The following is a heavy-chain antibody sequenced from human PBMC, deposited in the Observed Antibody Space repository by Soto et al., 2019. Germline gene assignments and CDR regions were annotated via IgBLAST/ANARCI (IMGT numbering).Heavy chain of an antibody. Sequence: EVQLVESGGGLVQPGGSLRLSCAASGFTFSSYEMNWVRQAPGKGLEWVSYISSSGSTIYYADSVKGRFTISRDNAKNSLYLQMNSLRAEDTAVYYCARDKKQLALNYWGQGTLVTVSS. CDR2: ISSSGSTI. D-gene: IGHD6-6*01. CDR3: ARDKKQLALNY. CDR1: GFTFSSYE. V-gene: IGHV3-48*03. J-gene: IGHJ4*02.